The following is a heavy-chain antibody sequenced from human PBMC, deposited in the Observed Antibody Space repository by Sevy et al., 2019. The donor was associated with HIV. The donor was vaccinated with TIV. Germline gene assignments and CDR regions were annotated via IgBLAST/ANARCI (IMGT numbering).Heavy chain of an antibody. CDR2: ITRNSYEAYGGTT. Sequence: GGSLRLSCTTSGLTFDDYAMSWFRQAPGKGLEWVAFITRNSYEAYGGTTDYGASVKGRFIISRDDSKSIAYLQMSSLKTEDTAVYYCTRGLATADTPEYYFDYWGQGTLVTVSS. CDR3: TRGLATADTPEYYFDY. CDR1: GLTFDDYA. D-gene: IGHD5-12*01. V-gene: IGHV3-49*03. J-gene: IGHJ4*02.